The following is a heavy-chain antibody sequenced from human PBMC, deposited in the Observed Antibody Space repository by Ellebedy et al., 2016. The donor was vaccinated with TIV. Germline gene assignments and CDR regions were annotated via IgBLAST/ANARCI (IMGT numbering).Heavy chain of an antibody. V-gene: IGHV5-10-1*02. CDR3: ARQVTGTSSPDY. CDR2: LDASDSYT. Sequence: GESLKISCKGSGYSFTNYWISWVRQMPGKGLEWLGRLDASDSYTKYSPSFEGHVTISVDKSISIAYLQWSSLKGSDTAMYYCARQVTGTSSPDYWGQGTLVTVSS. CDR1: GYSFTNYW. J-gene: IGHJ4*02. D-gene: IGHD1-20*01.